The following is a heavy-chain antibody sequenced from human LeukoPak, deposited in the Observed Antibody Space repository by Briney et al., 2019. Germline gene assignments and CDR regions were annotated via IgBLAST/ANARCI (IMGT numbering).Heavy chain of an antibody. CDR1: GYTFTGYY. V-gene: IGHV1-2*02. CDR3: ARAYTIAASRRDMDV. CDR2: INPNSGDT. J-gene: IGHJ6*04. D-gene: IGHD2-21*01. Sequence: GASVKVSCKASGYTFTGYYIHWVRRAPGQGLEWMGWINPNSGDTNYPQKFQGRVTMTRDTSISTAYMELSRLRSDDTAVYYCARAYTIAASRRDMDVWGKGTTVTVSS.